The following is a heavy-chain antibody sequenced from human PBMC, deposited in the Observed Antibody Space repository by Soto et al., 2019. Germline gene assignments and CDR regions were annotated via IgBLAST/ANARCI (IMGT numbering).Heavy chain of an antibody. CDR1: GYTFTTYS. CDR3: ARDRVGNDY. J-gene: IGHJ4*02. CDR2: INTGNGDT. V-gene: IGHV1-3*04. Sequence: ASVKVSCKASGYTFTTYSMHWVRQAPGQSLEWLGWINTGNGDTRYPQKFQGRVTVTRDTSASTVYMELSSLNSEDTAVYYCARDRVGNDYWGQGTQVTVSS.